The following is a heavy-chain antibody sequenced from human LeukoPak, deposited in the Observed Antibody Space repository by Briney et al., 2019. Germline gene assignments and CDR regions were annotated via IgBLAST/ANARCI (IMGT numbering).Heavy chain of an antibody. CDR3: ARGRRPAARPPFDY. D-gene: IGHD2-2*01. J-gene: IGHJ4*02. Sequence: PSETLSLTCTVSGGSISSYYWSWIRQPPGKGLEWIGYIYYSGSTNYNPSLKSRVTISVDTSKNQFSLKLSSVTAADTAVYYCARGRRPAARPPFDYWGQGTLVTVSS. V-gene: IGHV4-59*12. CDR1: GGSISSYY. CDR2: IYYSGST.